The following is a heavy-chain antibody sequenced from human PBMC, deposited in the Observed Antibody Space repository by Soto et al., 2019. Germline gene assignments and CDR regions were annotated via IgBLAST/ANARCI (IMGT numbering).Heavy chain of an antibody. D-gene: IGHD6-25*01. J-gene: IGHJ4*02. CDR3: ESRRSGSFDDY. Sequence: EVQQLESGGGLVQPGGSLRLSCAASGFTFSSYAMRWVRQAPGKGLEWVSAISGSGGSTYYADSVKGRFTIYRDNSKNTHSVQITSLRVQGTAVYYCESRRSGSFDDYWGQGTLVTVSS. CDR2: ISGSGGST. CDR1: GFTFSSYA. V-gene: IGHV3-23*01.